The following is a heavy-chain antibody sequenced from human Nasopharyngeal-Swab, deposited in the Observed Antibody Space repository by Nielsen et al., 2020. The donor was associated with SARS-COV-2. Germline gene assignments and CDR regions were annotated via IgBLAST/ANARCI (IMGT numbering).Heavy chain of an antibody. V-gene: IGHV4-34*01. J-gene: IGHJ6*02. Sequence: WIRQPPGKGLEWIGEINHSGSTNYNPSLKGRVTISVDTSKNQFSLKLSSVTAADTAVYYCARVAAAGGDVWGQGTTVTVSS. D-gene: IGHD6-13*01. CDR3: ARVAAAGGDV. CDR2: INHSGST.